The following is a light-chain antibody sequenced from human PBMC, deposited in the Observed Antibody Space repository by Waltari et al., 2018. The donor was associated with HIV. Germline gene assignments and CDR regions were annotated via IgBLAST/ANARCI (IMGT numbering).Light chain of an antibody. J-gene: IGLJ3*02. CDR2: DVS. CDR1: SSDAGGYHY. V-gene: IGLV2-11*01. Sequence: QSALTQPRSVSGSPGQSVTISCTGTSSDAGGYHYVFWYQQPPGKAPKLMIYDVSKRPSGVPDRFAGSKSGNPASLTISGLQAEDEADYYCCSYAGSYTWVFGGGTKLTVL. CDR3: CSYAGSYTWV.